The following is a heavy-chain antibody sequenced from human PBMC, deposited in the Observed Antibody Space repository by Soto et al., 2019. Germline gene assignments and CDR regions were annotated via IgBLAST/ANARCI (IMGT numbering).Heavy chain of an antibody. CDR1: GFSFTNFA. J-gene: IGHJ4*02. CDR2: IGASGDIT. D-gene: IGHD2-21*02. CDR3: AKDDFTDRGDDYFDY. V-gene: IGHV3-23*01. Sequence: GGSLRLSCAASGFSFTNFAMSWVRQAPGKGLEWVTGIGASGDITWYADSVKGRLSISRDNSKNTLYLQLNSLRFEDTAVYYCAKDDFTDRGDDYFDYWGPGTLVTVSS.